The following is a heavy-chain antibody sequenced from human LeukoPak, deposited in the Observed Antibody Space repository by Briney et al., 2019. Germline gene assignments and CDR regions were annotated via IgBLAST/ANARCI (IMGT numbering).Heavy chain of an antibody. D-gene: IGHD2-21*02. CDR3: ARDSVALWCGGDCYSSYYYYMDV. J-gene: IGHJ6*03. CDR1: GFTFSSYS. Sequence: GGSLTLSRAASGFTFSSYSMNWVRQAPGKGLEWVSSISCSSSYIYYADSVKGRFTISRDNAKNSLYLQMNSLRAEDTAVYYCARDSVALWCGGDCYSSYYYYMDVWGKGTTVTISS. CDR2: ISCSSSYI. V-gene: IGHV3-21*01.